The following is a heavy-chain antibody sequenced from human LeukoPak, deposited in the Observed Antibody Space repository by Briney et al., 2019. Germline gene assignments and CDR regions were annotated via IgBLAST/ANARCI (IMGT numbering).Heavy chain of an antibody. CDR1: GGSFSGYY. V-gene: IGHV4-34*01. CDR3: ARGYCSSTSCYIGWFDP. Sequence: SETLSLTCAVYGGSFSGYYWSWIRQPPGQGLEWIGEINHSGSTNYNPSLKSRVTISVGTSKNQFSLKLSSVTAADTAVYYCARGYCSSTSCYIGWFDPWGQGTLVTVSS. D-gene: IGHD2-2*02. CDR2: INHSGST. J-gene: IGHJ5*02.